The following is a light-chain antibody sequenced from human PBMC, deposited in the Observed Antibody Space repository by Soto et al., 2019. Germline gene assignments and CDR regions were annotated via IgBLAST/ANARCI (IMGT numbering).Light chain of an antibody. J-gene: IGKJ5*01. Sequence: VMTQSPLSLPVTPGEPASLSCRSSQSLLHSNGYNCLAWYQQKPGQPPKLLIYWASTRESGVPDRFSGGGSGTDFTLTISSLQAEDVAIYYCHQYYGTPTFGGGTRLEIK. CDR3: HQYYGTPT. CDR2: WAS. CDR1: QSLLHSNGYNC. V-gene: IGKV4-1*01.